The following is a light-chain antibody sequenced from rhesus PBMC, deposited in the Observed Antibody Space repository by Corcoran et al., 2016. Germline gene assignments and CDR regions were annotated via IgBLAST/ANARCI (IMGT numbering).Light chain of an antibody. CDR1: QDITRY. Sequence: DIQMTQSPSSVSASVGDRVTITCRASQDITRYLAWYQQKPGKSPHILIYYVTTLQSGVPSRFSGSGAGKEFTLTSSSLQPEDCATYYCQQYNGLPWTFGQGTKVEIK. J-gene: IGKJ1*01. V-gene: IGKV1-25*01. CDR3: QQYNGLPWT. CDR2: YVT.